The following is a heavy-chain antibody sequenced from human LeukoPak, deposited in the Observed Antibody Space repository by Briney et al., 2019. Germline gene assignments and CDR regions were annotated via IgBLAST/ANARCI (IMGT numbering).Heavy chain of an antibody. D-gene: IGHD3-10*01. CDR1: GGSISSSSYY. Sequence: PSETLSLTCTVSGGSISSSSYYWGWIRQPPGKGLEWIGEIYHSGSTNYNPSLKSRVTISVDKSKNQFSLKLNSVTAADTAVYYCARAGATYYFDYWGQGTLVTVSS. V-gene: IGHV4-39*07. J-gene: IGHJ4*02. CDR3: ARAGATYYFDY. CDR2: IYHSGST.